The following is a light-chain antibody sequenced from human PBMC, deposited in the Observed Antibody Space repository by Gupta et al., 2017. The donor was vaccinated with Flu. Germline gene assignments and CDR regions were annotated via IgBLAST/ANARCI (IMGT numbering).Light chain of an antibody. Sequence: PSSLSAAVGVRVTLSCQESKGNINYLYLHQQKPGTTRQILIYDTSNWDAGLTLRGSGGGTGTYFTFTISSQEHDDMAKYYLQNPHNLRRFGHGTKVELK. CDR2: DTS. J-gene: IGKJ1*01. CDR1: KGNINY. CDR3: QNPHNLRR. V-gene: IGKV1-33*01.